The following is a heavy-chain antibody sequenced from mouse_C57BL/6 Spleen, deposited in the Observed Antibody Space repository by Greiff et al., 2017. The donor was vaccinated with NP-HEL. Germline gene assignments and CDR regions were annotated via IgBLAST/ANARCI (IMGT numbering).Heavy chain of an antibody. Sequence: QVQLQQPGAELVKPGASVKLSCKASGYTFTSYWMHWVKQRPGQGLEWIGMIHPNSGSTNYNEKFKSKATLTVDKSSSTAYMQLSSLTSEDTAVYYCAREADLLRPAFAYWGQGTLVTVSA. CDR1: GYTFTSYW. V-gene: IGHV1-64*01. CDR2: IHPNSGST. D-gene: IGHD1-1*01. J-gene: IGHJ3*01. CDR3: AREADLLRPAFAY.